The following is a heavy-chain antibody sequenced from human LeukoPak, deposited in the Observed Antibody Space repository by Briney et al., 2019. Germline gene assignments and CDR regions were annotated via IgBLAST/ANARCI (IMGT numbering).Heavy chain of an antibody. CDR1: GGSISSSSYY. Sequence: PSETLSLTCTVSGGSISSSSYYWSWIRQPPGKGLEWIGSIYYSGSTYYNPSLKSRVTISVDTSKNQFSLKLSSVTAADTAVYYCARDHRALLWFGELLVQLDYWGQGTLVTVSS. V-gene: IGHV4-39*07. CDR2: IYYSGST. D-gene: IGHD3-10*01. CDR3: ARDHRALLWFGELLVQLDY. J-gene: IGHJ4*02.